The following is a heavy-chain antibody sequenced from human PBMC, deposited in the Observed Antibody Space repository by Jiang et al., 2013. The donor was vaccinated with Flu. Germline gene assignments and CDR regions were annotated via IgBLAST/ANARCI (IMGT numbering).Heavy chain of an antibody. V-gene: IGHV3-23*01. CDR3: AREAVAGTDDI. J-gene: IGHJ3*02. D-gene: IGHD6-19*01. Sequence: ISGSGGSTYYADSVKGRFTISRDNSKNTLYLQMNSLRAEDTAVYYCAREAVAGTDDIWGQGTMVTVSS. CDR2: ISGSGGST.